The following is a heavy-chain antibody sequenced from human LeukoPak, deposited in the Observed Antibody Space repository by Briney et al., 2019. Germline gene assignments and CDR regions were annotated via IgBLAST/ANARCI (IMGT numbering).Heavy chain of an antibody. V-gene: IGHV4-4*07. Sequence: SEALSLTCTVSGDSMKGYYWSWIRQPAGKALEYIGRIYTSGSTSYNPSLENRVTISLDTSKNQFSLKLSSVTAADTAVYYCARSITMDVWGKGTTVTISS. CDR2: IYTSGST. CDR1: GDSMKGYY. CDR3: ARSITMDV. D-gene: IGHD3-10*01. J-gene: IGHJ6*04.